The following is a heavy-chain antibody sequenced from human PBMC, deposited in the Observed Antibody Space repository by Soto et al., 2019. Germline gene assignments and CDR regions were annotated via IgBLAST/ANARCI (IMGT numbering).Heavy chain of an antibody. CDR3: ARERSAAGTGWFDP. Sequence: QVQLVQSGAEVKKPGASVKVSCKASGYTFTSYDINWVRQATGQGLQWMGWMNPNSGNTGYAQKFQGRVTMTRNTSISTAYMELSSLRSEDTAVYYCARERSAAGTGWFDPWGQGTLVTVSS. CDR1: GYTFTSYD. J-gene: IGHJ5*02. CDR2: MNPNSGNT. D-gene: IGHD6-13*01. V-gene: IGHV1-8*01.